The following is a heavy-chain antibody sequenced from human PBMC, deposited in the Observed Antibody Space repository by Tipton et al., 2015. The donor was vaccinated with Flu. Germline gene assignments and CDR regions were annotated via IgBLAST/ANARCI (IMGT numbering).Heavy chain of an antibody. J-gene: IGHJ6*02. CDR3: ARGMNAGLVDV. CDR1: GFTFSDYA. CDR2: ITSNGDDT. V-gene: IGHV3-64*02. Sequence: GSLRLSCAGSGFTFSDYAMHWVRQAPGKGLEYVSAITSNGDDTYYADSVKGRFTISRDNSKNTLYLQMGSLRADDMAAYYCARGMNAGLVDVWGQGTTVTVSS. D-gene: IGHD2-2*01.